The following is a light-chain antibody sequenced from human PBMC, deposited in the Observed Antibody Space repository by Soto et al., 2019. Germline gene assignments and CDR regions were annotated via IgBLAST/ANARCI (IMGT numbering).Light chain of an antibody. J-gene: IGKJ4*01. CDR2: GAS. Sequence: EIALTQSPGTLSLSPGERATLSCRASQSVSSSYLAWYQQKPGQAPRLLIYGASSRATGIPDRFSGSGSGTDFTLTISRLEPEEFAVYYCQKYGSSPLTFGGGTKVDI. CDR3: QKYGSSPLT. CDR1: QSVSSSY. V-gene: IGKV3-20*01.